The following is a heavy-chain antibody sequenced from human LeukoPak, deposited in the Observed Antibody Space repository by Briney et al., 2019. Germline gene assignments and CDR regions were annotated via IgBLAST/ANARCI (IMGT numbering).Heavy chain of an antibody. CDR3: ARSRLNYDILTGYSPDDAFDI. J-gene: IGHJ3*02. V-gene: IGHV4-31*03. CDR1: GGSISNGGYY. CDR2: IYYSGST. Sequence: SETLSLTCTVSGGSISNGGYYWSWIRQHPGKGLEWIGYIYYSGSTYYNPSLKSRVIISVDTSKNQFSLKLSSVTAADTAVYYCARSRLNYDILTGYSPDDAFDIWGQGTMVTVSS. D-gene: IGHD3-9*01.